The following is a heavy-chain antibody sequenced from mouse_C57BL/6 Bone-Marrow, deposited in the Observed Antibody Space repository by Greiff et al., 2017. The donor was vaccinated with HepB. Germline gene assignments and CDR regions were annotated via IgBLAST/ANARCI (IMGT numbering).Heavy chain of an antibody. V-gene: IGHV5-6*01. CDR1: GFTFSSYG. Sequence: EVKLVESGGDLVKPGGSLKLSCAASGFTFSSYGMSWVRQTPDTRLEWVATISSGGSYTYYPDSVKGRFTISRDNAKNTLYLQMSSLKSEDTAMYYCARHYGSSYGYFDYWGQGTTLTVSS. D-gene: IGHD1-1*01. CDR2: ISSGGSYT. CDR3: ARHYGSSYGYFDY. J-gene: IGHJ2*01.